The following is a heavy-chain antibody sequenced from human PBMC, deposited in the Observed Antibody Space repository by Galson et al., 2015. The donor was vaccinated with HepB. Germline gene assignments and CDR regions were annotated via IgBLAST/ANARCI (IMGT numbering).Heavy chain of an antibody. CDR1: GFTFSSYA. V-gene: IGHV3-23*01. Sequence: SLRLSCAASGFTFSSYAMSWVRQAPGKGLEWVATVSGSGGDTNYADAAKGRFSISRDNSKNTVFLQMNSLGAEDTAVYYCAKSQRGPYYYAMDVWGQGTTVTVSS. CDR2: VSGSGGDT. CDR3: AKSQRGPYYYAMDV. D-gene: IGHD3-10*01. J-gene: IGHJ6*02.